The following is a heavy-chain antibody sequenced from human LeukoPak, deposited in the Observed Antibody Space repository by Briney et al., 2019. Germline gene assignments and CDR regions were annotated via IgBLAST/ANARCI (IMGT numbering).Heavy chain of an antibody. V-gene: IGHV3-74*01. D-gene: IGHD6-13*01. Sequence: PGGSLRLSCAASGFTLSSYWMHWVRQAPGKGLVWVSRINSDGSSTSYADSVKGRFTISRDNAKNTLYLQMNSLRAEDTAVYYCARSGQQLVKPIDYWGQGTLVTVSS. J-gene: IGHJ4*02. CDR3: ARSGQQLVKPIDY. CDR2: INSDGSST. CDR1: GFTLSSYW.